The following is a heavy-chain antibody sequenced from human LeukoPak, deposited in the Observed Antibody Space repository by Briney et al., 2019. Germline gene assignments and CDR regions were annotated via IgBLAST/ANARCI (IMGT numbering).Heavy chain of an antibody. CDR1: GFTFSSYS. D-gene: IGHD3-10*01. J-gene: IGHJ5*02. CDR3: ARQPWGIRGVKRRGWFDP. Sequence: GGSLRLSCAASGFTFSSYSMNWVRQAPGKGLEWVSSISSSSSYIYYADSVKGRFTISRDNAKNSLYLQMNSLRAEDTAVYYCARQPWGIRGVKRRGWFDPWGQGTLVTVSS. V-gene: IGHV3-21*01. CDR2: ISSSSSYI.